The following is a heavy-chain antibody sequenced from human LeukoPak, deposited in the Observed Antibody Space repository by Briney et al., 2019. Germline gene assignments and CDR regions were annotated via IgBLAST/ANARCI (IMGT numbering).Heavy chain of an antibody. CDR2: ISSSSSYI. CDR1: GFTFSSYS. D-gene: IGHD3-22*01. Sequence: GGSLRLSCAASGFTFSSYSMNWVRQAPGKGLEWVSSISSSSSYIYYADSVKGRFTISRDNAKNSLYLQMNSLRAEDTAVYYCARGSVGYYDSGGYLAYWGQGTLVTVSS. CDR3: ARGSVGYYDSGGYLAY. J-gene: IGHJ4*02. V-gene: IGHV3-21*01.